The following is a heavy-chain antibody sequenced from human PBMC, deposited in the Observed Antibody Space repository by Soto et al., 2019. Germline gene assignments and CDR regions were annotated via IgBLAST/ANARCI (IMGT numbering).Heavy chain of an antibody. Sequence: QVQLVQSGAEVKKPGASVKVSCKASGYTFTSYGISWVRQAPGQGLEWMGWISAYNGNTNYEQKLQGRVTMTTDTSTSTAYLELRSLRSDDTAVYYCARDPRLWFGELSWFDPWGQGTLVTVSS. CDR1: GYTFTSYG. J-gene: IGHJ5*02. CDR3: ARDPRLWFGELSWFDP. V-gene: IGHV1-18*01. D-gene: IGHD3-10*01. CDR2: ISAYNGNT.